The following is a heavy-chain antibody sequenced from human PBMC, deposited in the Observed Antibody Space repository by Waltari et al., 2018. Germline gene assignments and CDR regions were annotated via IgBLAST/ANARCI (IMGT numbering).Heavy chain of an antibody. CDR2: MYYSGST. CDR1: GGSLPTYY. J-gene: IGHJ3*02. CDR3: ARGRGMAGSPTLVNAFDI. V-gene: IGHV4-59*01. Sequence: QVQLQESGPGLVKPSETLSLTCTVSGGSLPTYYWNWIRQSPEKGLEWIGFMYYSGSTTYNPSLRSRVTISRDASKNQFSLKLTSVTAADTAVYYCARGRGMAGSPTLVNAFDIWGQGTMVTVSS. D-gene: IGHD2-15*01.